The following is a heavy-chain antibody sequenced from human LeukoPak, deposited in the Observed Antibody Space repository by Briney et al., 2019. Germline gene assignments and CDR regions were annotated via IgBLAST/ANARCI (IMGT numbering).Heavy chain of an antibody. CDR1: GYTFTSYA. CDR3: ARGSSTTVTTLDDWLDP. Sequence: ASVKVSCKASGYTFTSYAMHWVRQAPGQRLEWMGWINAGNGNTKYSQKFQGRVTITRDTSASTAYMELSSLRSEDTAVYYCARGSSTTVTTLDDWLDPWGQGTLVTVSS. J-gene: IGHJ5*02. D-gene: IGHD4-17*01. CDR2: INAGNGNT. V-gene: IGHV1-3*01.